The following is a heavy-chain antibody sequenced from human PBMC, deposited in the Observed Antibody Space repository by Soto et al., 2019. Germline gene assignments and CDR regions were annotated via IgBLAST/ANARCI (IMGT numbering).Heavy chain of an antibody. CDR3: ARASITMTRDYTMDV. D-gene: IGHD3-3*01. J-gene: IGHJ6*01. Sequence: SSETLSLTCTVSGGSISSGDYYWSWIRQPPGEGLEWIGYIYYSGSTYYNPSLKSRVTISVDTSKNQFSLKLSSVTAADTAVYYCARASITMTRDYTMDVWGQGTTVTV. V-gene: IGHV4-30-4*01. CDR2: IYYSGST. CDR1: GGSISSGDYY.